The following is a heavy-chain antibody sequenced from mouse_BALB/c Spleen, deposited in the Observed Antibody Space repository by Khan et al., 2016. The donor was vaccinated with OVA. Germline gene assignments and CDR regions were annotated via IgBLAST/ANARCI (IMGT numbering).Heavy chain of an antibody. CDR3: ARGNYYGYAMDY. D-gene: IGHD1-1*01. Sequence: EVQLQESGPGPVKPSQSLSLTCTVTGYSITSNYAWNWIRQFPGNKLEWMGYISYSGSTNYNPSLKSRISITRDTSQNQFFLQLNSVTTEDTATDYCARGNYYGYAMDYWGQGTSITISS. CDR1: GYSITSNYA. CDR2: ISYSGST. J-gene: IGHJ4*01. V-gene: IGHV3-2*02.